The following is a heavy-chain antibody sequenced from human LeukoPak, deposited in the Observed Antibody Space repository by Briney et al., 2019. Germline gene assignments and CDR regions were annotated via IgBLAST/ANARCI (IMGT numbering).Heavy chain of an antibody. V-gene: IGHV1-2*02. CDR1: GYSLTGYY. Sequence: ASVKVSCKASGYSLTGYYLHWVREAPGQGLEWMGWINPNTGGTNYAQNFQGRVTMTTDTSISTDYMELNRLTSDDTAVYYCARASGTLDYWGQGTLVTVSS. D-gene: IGHD1-26*01. CDR3: ARASGTLDY. CDR2: INPNTGGT. J-gene: IGHJ4*02.